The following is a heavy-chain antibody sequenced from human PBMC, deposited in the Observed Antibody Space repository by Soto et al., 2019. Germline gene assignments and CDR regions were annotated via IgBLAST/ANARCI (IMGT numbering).Heavy chain of an antibody. J-gene: IGHJ4*02. CDR1: GGTFSSYT. CDR2: IIPILGIA. V-gene: IGHV1-69*02. CDR3: AYLRWVTHFDY. D-gene: IGHD3-3*01. Sequence: QVQLVQSGAEVKKPGSSVKVSCKASGGTFSSYTISWVRQAPGQGLEWMGRIIPILGIANYAQKFQGRVTITADNSTSTAYMELSSLRSEDTAVYYCAYLRWVTHFDYWGQGTLVTVSS.